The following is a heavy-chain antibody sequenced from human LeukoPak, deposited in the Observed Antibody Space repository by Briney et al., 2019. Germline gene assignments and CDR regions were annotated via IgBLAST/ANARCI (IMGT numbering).Heavy chain of an antibody. Sequence: SGGSLRLSCTASGFMFSDYWMSWVRQAPGKGPEWVANINPAGSQQYSVDSLKGRSTVSRDNAKKSFYLQMNYLRAEDTAVYYCVKWGPYCSTHYCPALESWGQGTLVTVSS. D-gene: IGHD4-4*01. CDR1: GFMFSDYW. V-gene: IGHV3-7*01. J-gene: IGHJ4*02. CDR2: INPAGSQQ. CDR3: VKWGPYCSTHYCPALES.